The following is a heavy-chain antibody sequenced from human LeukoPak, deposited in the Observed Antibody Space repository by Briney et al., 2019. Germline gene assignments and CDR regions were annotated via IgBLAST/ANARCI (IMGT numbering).Heavy chain of an antibody. Sequence: GGSLRLSCAASGFTFSDYYMGWIRQAPGKGLEWVSYISSSGSTIYYADSVKGRFTISRDNAKNSLYLQMNSLRAEDTAVYYCARDHCSSTSCYIGYWGQGTLVTVSS. CDR3: ARDHCSSTSCYIGY. D-gene: IGHD2-2*02. V-gene: IGHV3-11*01. J-gene: IGHJ4*02. CDR1: GFTFSDYY. CDR2: ISSSGSTI.